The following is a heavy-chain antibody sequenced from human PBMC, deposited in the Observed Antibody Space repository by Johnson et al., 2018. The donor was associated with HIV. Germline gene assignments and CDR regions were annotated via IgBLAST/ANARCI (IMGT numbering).Heavy chain of an antibody. J-gene: IGHJ3*01. D-gene: IGHD6-13*01. CDR2: ISYDGSNK. Sequence: QVQLVESGGVVVQPGGSLRLSCAASGFTFSSYAMHWVRQAPGKGLEWVAVISYDGSNKYYADSVKGRFTISRDNSKNTLYLQMNSLRAEDTAVYYCARDGGIAATDAFDVWGQGTMVTVSS. CDR3: ARDGGIAATDAFDV. V-gene: IGHV3-30*04. CDR1: GFTFSSYA.